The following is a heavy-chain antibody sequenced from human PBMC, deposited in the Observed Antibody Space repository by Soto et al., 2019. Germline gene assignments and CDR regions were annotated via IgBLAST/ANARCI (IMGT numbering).Heavy chain of an antibody. CDR2: IYHSGST. CDR3: ARDAGVPGEGPHALAL. V-gene: IGHV4-4*02. J-gene: IGHJ3*01. D-gene: IGHD3-10*01. Sequence: QVQLQESGPGLVKPSGTLSLTCAVSGGSISSSNWWSWVRQPPGKGLEWIGEIYHSGSTNYNPSLKGQVTISVDKTNNQCSLKLSSVTAADTAVYYCARDAGVPGEGPHALALWGQGTMVTVSS. CDR1: GGSISSSNW.